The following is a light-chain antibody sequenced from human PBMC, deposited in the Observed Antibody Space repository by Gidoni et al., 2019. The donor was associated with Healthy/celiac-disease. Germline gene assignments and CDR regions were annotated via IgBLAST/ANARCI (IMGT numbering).Light chain of an antibody. CDR3: SSYTSSSTVV. J-gene: IGLJ2*01. CDR2: EVS. V-gene: IGLV2-14*01. Sequence: QPASVSGSPGQSITISCTGTSSDVGGYNYVSWYQQHPGKAPKLMIYEVSNRPSGVSNRFSGSKSGNTASLTISGLQAEDEADYYCSSYTSSSTVVFGGGTKLTVL. CDR1: SSDVGGYNY.